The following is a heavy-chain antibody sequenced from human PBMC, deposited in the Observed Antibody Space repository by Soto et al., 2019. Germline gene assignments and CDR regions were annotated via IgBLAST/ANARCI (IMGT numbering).Heavy chain of an antibody. Sequence: QVQLVQSGAEVKKPGSSVKVSCKASGGTFSSYAISWVRQAPGQGLEWMGGIIPIFGTANYAQKFQGRVTITADEATSTAYMELSSLRSEDTAVYYCARADGSWIQDLRAWRGLDFWGQGTTVTVSS. D-gene: IGHD5-18*01. V-gene: IGHV1-69*01. J-gene: IGHJ6*02. CDR1: GGTFSSYA. CDR2: IIPIFGTA. CDR3: ARADGSWIQDLRAWRGLDF.